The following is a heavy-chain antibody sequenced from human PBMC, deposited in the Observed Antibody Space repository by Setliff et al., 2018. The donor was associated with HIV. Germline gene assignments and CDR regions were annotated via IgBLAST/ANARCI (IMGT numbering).Heavy chain of an antibody. CDR1: GYTFTQSHD. CDR3: ANGGSGGQFDH. J-gene: IGHJ4*02. V-gene: IGHV1-3*01. CDR2: INLVTGKT. D-gene: IGHD3-16*01. Sequence: RASVKVSCKTSGYTFTQSHDLHWVRQVPGQGPEWMGWINLVTGKTAYLQKFRGRVIITRDTSATTAFMEMSSLRSEDTAVYFCANGGSGGQFDHWGQGTLVTVSS.